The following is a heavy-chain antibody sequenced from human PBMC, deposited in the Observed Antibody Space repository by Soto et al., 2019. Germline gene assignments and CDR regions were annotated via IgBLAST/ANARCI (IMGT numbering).Heavy chain of an antibody. CDR2: IIPILGIA. V-gene: IGHV1-69*08. CDR1: GGTFSSYT. Sequence: QVQLVQSGAEVKKPGSSVKVSCKASGGTFSSYTISGVRQAPGQGLEWMGRIIPILGIANYAQKFQGRVTITADKSTSTAYMELSSLRSEDTAVYYCARDSLRDTAVVPYWFDPWGQGTLVTVSS. CDR3: ARDSLRDTAVVPYWFDP. J-gene: IGHJ5*02. D-gene: IGHD5-18*01.